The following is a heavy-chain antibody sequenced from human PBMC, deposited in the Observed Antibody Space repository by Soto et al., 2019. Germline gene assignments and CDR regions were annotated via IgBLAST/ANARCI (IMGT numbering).Heavy chain of an antibody. Sequence: QVQLVQSGAEVKKPGASVKVSCKASGYTFSSYGISWVRQAPGQGLEWLGWISAYNGNTNYARKLQGRVTMTTDTSTSAAYMEWRSLRSDHNSVYHCASSYWSGHCSVLYYYYDLDVWGHGTTGTVSS. J-gene: IGHJ6*02. V-gene: IGHV1-18*01. D-gene: IGHD2-21*02. CDR2: ISAYNGNT. CDR1: GYTFSSYG. CDR3: ASSYWSGHCSVLYYYYDLDV.